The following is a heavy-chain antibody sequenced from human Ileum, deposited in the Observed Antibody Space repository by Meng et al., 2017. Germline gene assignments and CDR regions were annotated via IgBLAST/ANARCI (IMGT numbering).Heavy chain of an antibody. Sequence: QVQLQVSGPGLVKPSGTLSLTCAVSGGSISSSIGWSWVRQPPEKGLEWIGEIHHSGTTNYSPSLKSRLTISVDKSKNQFSLKLQSVTAADTAVYFCARGVVSGSHYNTYWGQGTLVTVSS. J-gene: IGHJ4*02. CDR3: ARGVVSGSHYNTY. V-gene: IGHV4-4*02. CDR2: IHHSGTT. D-gene: IGHD3-10*01. CDR1: GGSISSSIG.